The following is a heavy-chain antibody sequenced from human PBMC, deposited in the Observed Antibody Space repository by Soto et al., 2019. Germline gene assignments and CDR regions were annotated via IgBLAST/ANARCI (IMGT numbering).Heavy chain of an antibody. CDR3: ARGERESGYYSPWFDY. CDR2: IYYSGST. CDR1: GGSISSYY. Sequence: PSETLSLTCTVSGGSISSYYWSWIRQPPGKGLEWIGYIYYSGSTNYNPSLKSRVTISVDTSKNQFSLKLSSVTAADTAVYYCARGERESGYYSPWFDYWGQGTLVTVSS. V-gene: IGHV4-59*01. D-gene: IGHD3-3*01. J-gene: IGHJ4*02.